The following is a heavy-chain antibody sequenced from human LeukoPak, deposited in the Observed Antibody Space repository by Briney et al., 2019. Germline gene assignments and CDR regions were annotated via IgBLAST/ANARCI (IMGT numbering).Heavy chain of an antibody. V-gene: IGHV3-30*02. Sequence: PGGSLRLSCAASGFTFSSYGMHWVRQAPGKGLGWVAFIRYDGSNKYYADSVKGRFTISRDNSKNTLYLQMNSLRAEDTAVYYCWFGGTMVRGVNLDYWGQGTLVTVSS. CDR1: GFTFSSYG. CDR2: IRYDGSNK. CDR3: WFGGTMVRGVNLDY. J-gene: IGHJ4*02. D-gene: IGHD3-10*01.